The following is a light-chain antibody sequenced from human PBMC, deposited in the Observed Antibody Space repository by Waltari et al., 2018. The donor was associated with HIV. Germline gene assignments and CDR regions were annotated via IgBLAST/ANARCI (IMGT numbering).Light chain of an antibody. CDR1: SSNIGNNA. J-gene: IGLJ2*01. V-gene: IGLV1-36*01. CDR3: AAAWDDSLNGPV. CDR2: YDD. Sequence: QSVLTQPPSVSEAPRQRVTISCSGSSSNIGNNAVNWYQQLPGKAPKLLIYYDDLLPSGVSDRFSGSKAGTSASRAISGLQSEDEADYYCAAAWDDSLNGPVFGGGTKLTVL.